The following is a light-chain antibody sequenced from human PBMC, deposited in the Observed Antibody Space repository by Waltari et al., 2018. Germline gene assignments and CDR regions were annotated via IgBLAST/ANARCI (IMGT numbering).Light chain of an antibody. CDR2: EVS. J-gene: IGLJ2*01. CDR1: SSDVGSYNL. CDR3: CSYAGSSTFV. V-gene: IGLV2-23*02. Sequence: QSALTQPASVSGSPGQSITISCTGTSSDVGSYNLVSWYQQHPGKAPKLMIYEVSKRHSGVSNRFSGSNSGNTASLTISGLQAEDEADYYCCSYAGSSTFVFGGGTKLTVL.